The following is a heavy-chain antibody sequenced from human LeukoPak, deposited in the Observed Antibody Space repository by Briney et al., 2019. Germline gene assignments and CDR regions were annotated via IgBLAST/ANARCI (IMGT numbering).Heavy chain of an antibody. Sequence: GGSLRLSCAASGFIFSTYGMHWVRQAPGKGLEWVAFIRPDGSDKYYAGSAKGRFTISRDNSKNTLYLQMNSLRAEDTAVYYCGKHDSSSKYWGQGTLVTVSS. J-gene: IGHJ4*02. V-gene: IGHV3-30*02. CDR2: IRPDGSDK. CDR3: GKHDSSSKY. D-gene: IGHD3-22*01. CDR1: GFIFSTYG.